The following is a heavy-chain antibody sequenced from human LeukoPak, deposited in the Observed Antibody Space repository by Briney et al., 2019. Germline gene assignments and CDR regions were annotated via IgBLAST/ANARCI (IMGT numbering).Heavy chain of an antibody. D-gene: IGHD2-21*01. V-gene: IGHV3-48*01. J-gene: IGHJ4*02. Sequence: GGSLRLSCAASGFTFSTYTMNWVRQAPGKGLKWVSYISSSSSTIYYADSVKGRFTISRDNAKNSLYLQMNSLRAEDTAVYYCARGVVIAPQTFDYWGQGTLVTVSS. CDR3: ARGVVIAPQTFDY. CDR1: GFTFSTYT. CDR2: ISSSSSTI.